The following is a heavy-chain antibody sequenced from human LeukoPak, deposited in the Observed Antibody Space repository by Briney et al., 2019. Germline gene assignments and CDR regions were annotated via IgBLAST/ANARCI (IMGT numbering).Heavy chain of an antibody. J-gene: IGHJ5*02. CDR3: AKNSAHTIFGVVIQNWFDP. CDR1: GFTFSSYG. CDR2: ISYDGSNK. Sequence: GGSLRLSCAASGFTFSSYGMHWVRQAPGKGLEWVAVISYDGSNKYYADSVKGRFTISRDNSKNTLYLQMNSLRAEDTAVYYCAKNSAHTIFGVVIQNWFDPWAREPWSPSPQ. D-gene: IGHD3-3*01. V-gene: IGHV3-30*18.